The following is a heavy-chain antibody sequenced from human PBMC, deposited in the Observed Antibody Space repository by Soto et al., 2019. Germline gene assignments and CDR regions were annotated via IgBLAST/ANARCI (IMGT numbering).Heavy chain of an antibody. CDR1: SGSIRKFY. J-gene: IGHJ5*02. V-gene: IGHV4-4*07. Sequence: SETLSLTCNVSSGSIRKFYWAWIRKTAGNGLEWMGRVYATGTTDYNPSLRSRVAMSVDISKKTFSLRLRSVTGADSGVYYCVRDGSKSLRDWFDPWGQGILVTVSS. CDR2: VYATGTT. CDR3: VRDGSKSLRDWFDP.